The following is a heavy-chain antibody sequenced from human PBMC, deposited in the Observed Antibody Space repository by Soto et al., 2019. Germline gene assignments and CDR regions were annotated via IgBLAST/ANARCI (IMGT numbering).Heavy chain of an antibody. D-gene: IGHD6-13*01. CDR2: IYPGDSDT. CDR3: ARQHVAAAAGTHYYYYGMDV. V-gene: IGHV5-51*01. CDR1: GYSFTSYW. J-gene: IGHJ6*02. Sequence: GESLKISCKGSGYSFTSYWIGWVRQMPGKGLEWMGIIYPGDSDTRYSPSFQGQVTISADKSISTAYLQWSSLKASDTAMYYCARQHVAAAAGTHYYYYGMDVWGQGTTVTVS.